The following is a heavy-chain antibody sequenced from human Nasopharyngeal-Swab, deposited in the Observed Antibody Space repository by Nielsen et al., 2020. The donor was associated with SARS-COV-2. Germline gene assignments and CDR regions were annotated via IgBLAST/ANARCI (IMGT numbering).Heavy chain of an antibody. J-gene: IGHJ4*02. CDR3: ARATYYYGPGSYYIAAHIDY. CDR2: IYYSGST. V-gene: IGHV4-59*01. D-gene: IGHD3-10*01. Sequence: RQAPGKGLERMGYIYYSGSTNDSPSLRSRVTMSVDRSKDQFSLKLSSVTAADTAVYYCARATYYYGPGSYYIAAHIDYWGQGTLVTVSS.